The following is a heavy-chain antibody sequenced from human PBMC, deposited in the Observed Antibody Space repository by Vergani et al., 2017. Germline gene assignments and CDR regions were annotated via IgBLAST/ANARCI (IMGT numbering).Heavy chain of an antibody. Sequence: QVQLQESGPGVVKPSQTLSLTCAVSGGSISSGDHCWTWLRQRPGKGREWIVDIFYSGTTYDNPSLRGRLTISVDTSQDQFSLKLRSVTAADTAVYYCARVDTQVPATSHYYYMDVWGKGTTVVVSS. CDR2: IFYSGTT. D-gene: IGHD6-25*01. CDR3: ARVDTQVPATSHYYYMDV. J-gene: IGHJ6*03. V-gene: IGHV4-31*11. CDR1: GGSISSGDHC.